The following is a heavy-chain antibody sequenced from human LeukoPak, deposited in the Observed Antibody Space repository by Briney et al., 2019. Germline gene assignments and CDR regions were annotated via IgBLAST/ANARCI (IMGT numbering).Heavy chain of an antibody. CDR3: VFRVPNTGWAYDI. Sequence: SETLSLTCAVSGGSVSSSNWWSWVRQPPGKGLEWIGEIYHSGSTNYNPSLQSRVTISVDKSKNQFSLNLDSVTAADTAVYYCVFRVPNTGWAYDIWGQGTMVTVSS. J-gene: IGHJ3*02. CDR1: GGSVSSSNW. V-gene: IGHV4-4*02. D-gene: IGHD4/OR15-4a*01. CDR2: IYHSGST.